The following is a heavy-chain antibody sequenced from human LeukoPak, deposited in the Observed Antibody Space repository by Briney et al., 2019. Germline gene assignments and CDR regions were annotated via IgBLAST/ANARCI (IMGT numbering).Heavy chain of an antibody. D-gene: IGHD2-15*01. Sequence: SQTLSLTCAVSGGSISSGGYSWSWIRQPPGKGLEWIGYIYHSGSTYYNPSLKSRVTISVDRSKNQFSLKLSSVTAADTAVYYCASTSGYCSGGNCYSAFDYWGQGTLVTVSS. V-gene: IGHV4-30-2*02. CDR3: ASTSGYCSGGNCYSAFDY. CDR2: IYHSGST. J-gene: IGHJ4*02. CDR1: GGSISSGGYS.